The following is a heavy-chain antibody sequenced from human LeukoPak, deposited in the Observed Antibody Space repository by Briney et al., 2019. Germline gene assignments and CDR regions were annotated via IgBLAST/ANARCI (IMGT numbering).Heavy chain of an antibody. CDR3: ARSAAAGRIVATFGY. V-gene: IGHV3-53*05. CDR1: GFPVSSNY. Sequence: GGSLRLSCSASGFPVSSNYMSWVRQAAGKGLAWVSVIYSGGSTYYADSVKGRFTISRDNSKNTLYLQMNSLRAEDTAVYYCARSAAAGRIVATFGYWGQGTLVIVSS. D-gene: IGHD5-12*01. CDR2: IYSGGST. J-gene: IGHJ4*02.